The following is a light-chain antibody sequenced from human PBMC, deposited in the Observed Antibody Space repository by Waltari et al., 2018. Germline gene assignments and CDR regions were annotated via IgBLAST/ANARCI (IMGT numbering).Light chain of an antibody. CDR2: RKN. V-gene: IGLV3-19*01. CDR3: SSRDTDGKHWV. J-gene: IGLJ3*02. Sequence: SSELTQEPDVSVALGQTVNITCLGACLRLLYPSRYQHAPRQAPRLVIYRKNERPSGIPGRFSASYSGDTSSLIITGAQTEDEGHYYCSSRDTDGKHWVFGGGTKLTV. CDR1: CLRLLY.